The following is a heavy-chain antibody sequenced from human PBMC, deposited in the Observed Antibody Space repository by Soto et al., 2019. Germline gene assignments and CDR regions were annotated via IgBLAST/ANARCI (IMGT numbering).Heavy chain of an antibody. J-gene: IGHJ6*02. CDR3: AKDRAAAGPGAYYYGMDV. V-gene: IGHV3-23*01. D-gene: IGHD6-13*01. CDR2: ISGSGGST. CDR1: GSTFSSYA. Sequence: PGGSLRLSCAASGSTFSSYAMSWVRQAPGKGLEWVSAISGSGGSTYYADSVKGRFTISRDNSKNTLYLQMNSLRAEDTAVYYCAKDRAAAGPGAYYYGMDVWGQGTTVTVSS.